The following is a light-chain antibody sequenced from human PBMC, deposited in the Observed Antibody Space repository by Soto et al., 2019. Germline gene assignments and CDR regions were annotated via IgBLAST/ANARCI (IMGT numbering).Light chain of an antibody. CDR2: EAS. CDR3: QQYNSYPWT. CDR1: QSISIW. V-gene: IGKV1-5*03. Sequence: DIQMTQSPSTLSASVGDRVTITCRASQSISIWLAWYQQKPGKAPKLLIHEASSLESGVPSRFSGSRSGTEFTLTISILQPDDFATYYCQQYNSYPWTFGKGTKVEIK. J-gene: IGKJ1*01.